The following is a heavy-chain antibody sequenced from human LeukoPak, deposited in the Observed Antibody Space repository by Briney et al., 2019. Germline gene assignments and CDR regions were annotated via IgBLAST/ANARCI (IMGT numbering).Heavy chain of an antibody. CDR2: IYTSGST. D-gene: IGHD3-3*01. CDR3: ARLSDFWSGYYDY. J-gene: IGHJ4*02. V-gene: IGHV4-4*09. CDR1: GGSISSYY. Sequence: SETLSLTCTVSGGSISSYYWSWIRQPPGKGLEWIGYIYTSGSTNYNPSLKSRVTISVDTSKNQFSLKLSSVTAADTAVYYCARLSDFWSGYYDYWGQGTLVTVSS.